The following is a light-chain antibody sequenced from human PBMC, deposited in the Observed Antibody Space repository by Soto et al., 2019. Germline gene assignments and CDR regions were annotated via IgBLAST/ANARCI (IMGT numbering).Light chain of an antibody. CDR1: SSDVGAYNY. CDR3: KSYTTGSTYV. Sequence: QSALAQPASVSGSPGQSIAISCNGISSDVGAYNYVSWYQQHPGKAPKLIIFDVSNRPSGVSNRFSGSKSGDTASLTISGLQAEDEADYFCKSYTTGSTYVFGTGTKLTVL. J-gene: IGLJ1*01. CDR2: DVS. V-gene: IGLV2-14*01.